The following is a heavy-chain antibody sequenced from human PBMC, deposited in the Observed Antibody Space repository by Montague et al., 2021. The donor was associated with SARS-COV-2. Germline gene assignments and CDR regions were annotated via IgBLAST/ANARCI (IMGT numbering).Heavy chain of an antibody. CDR3: ATLRDSGAYGAPDAY. CDR1: GFIFDDYG. J-gene: IGHJ4*02. D-gene: IGHD3-22*01. CDR2: INWNGGTT. V-gene: IGHV3-20*04. Sequence: SLRLSCAASGFIFDDYGLNWVRQVPGKGLEWVAGINWNGGTTRYADSVRGRFIISRDNGKKSLYLQMSSLRVDDTAFYYCATLRDSGAYGAPDAYWGQGFLVAVSS.